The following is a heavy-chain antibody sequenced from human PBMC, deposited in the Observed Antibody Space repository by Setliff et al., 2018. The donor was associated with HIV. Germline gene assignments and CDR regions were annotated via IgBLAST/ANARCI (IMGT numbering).Heavy chain of an antibody. CDR3: AKDSTRSFGANWFDP. CDR2: IIPILGIA. D-gene: IGHD3-10*01. V-gene: IGHV1-69*10. Sequence: SVKVSCKASGYTFTSYDMHWVRQAPGQGLEWMGGIIPILGIANYAQKFQGRVTITADKSTSTAYMELSSLRSEDKAVYYCAKDSTRSFGANWFDPWGQGTLVTVSS. J-gene: IGHJ5*02. CDR1: GYTFTSYD.